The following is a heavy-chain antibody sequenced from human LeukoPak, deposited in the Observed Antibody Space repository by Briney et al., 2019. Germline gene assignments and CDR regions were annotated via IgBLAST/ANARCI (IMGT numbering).Heavy chain of an antibody. V-gene: IGHV1-3*01. D-gene: IGHD1-26*01. CDR2: ISAGNGNT. J-gene: IGHJ4*02. Sequence: ASVKVSCKASGYTFTSYAIHWVRQAPGQRLEWMGWISAGNGNTKYSQNFQGRVTFISNTSATTAFMELSSLRSEDAAVYYRARDSGSGNNDYWGQGTLVTVSS. CDR1: GYTFTSYA. CDR3: ARDSGSGNNDY.